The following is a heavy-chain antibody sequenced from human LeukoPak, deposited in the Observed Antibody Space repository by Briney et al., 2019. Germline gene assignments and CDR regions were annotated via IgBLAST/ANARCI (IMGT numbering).Heavy chain of an antibody. CDR2: MYSSGST. V-gene: IGHV4-59*01. CDR3: ARGSPLDWYFDL. J-gene: IGHJ2*01. Sequence: SETLSLTCTVSGGSISSYYWSWIRQPPGKGLEWIGYMYSSGSTKYNPSLKSRVTISVDTSGNQFSLKLTSLTAADTAVYYCARGSPLDWYFDLWGRGTLVTVSS. CDR1: GGSISSYY.